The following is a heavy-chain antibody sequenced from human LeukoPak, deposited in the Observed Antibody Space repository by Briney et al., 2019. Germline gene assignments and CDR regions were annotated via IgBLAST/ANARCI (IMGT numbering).Heavy chain of an antibody. V-gene: IGHV3-15*01. CDR3: TTESITMMIDXXGDY. Sequence: GGSLRLSCAASGFTFSNAWMSWVRQAPGKGLEWVGRIKSKTDGGTTDYAAPVKGRFTISRDDSKNTLYLQMNSLKTEDTAVYYCTTESITMMIDXXGDYWGXXXLVTVSS. CDR2: IKSKTDGGTT. J-gene: IGHJ4*01. CDR1: GFTFSNAW. D-gene: IGHD3-22*01.